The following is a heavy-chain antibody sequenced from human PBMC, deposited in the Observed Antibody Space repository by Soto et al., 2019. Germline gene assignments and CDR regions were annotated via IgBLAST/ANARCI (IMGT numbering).Heavy chain of an antibody. CDR1: GGSISSGDYS. CDR3: ARDRRGYSYGPFAY. Sequence: KTSETLSLTCAVSGGSISSGDYSWTWIRQPPGKGLEWIGYIYHSGSTYYNPSLKSRVTISVDRSKNQFSLRLSSVTAADTAVYYCARDRRGYSYGPFAYWGQGTLVTVSS. V-gene: IGHV4-30-2*01. J-gene: IGHJ4*02. CDR2: IYHSGST. D-gene: IGHD5-18*01.